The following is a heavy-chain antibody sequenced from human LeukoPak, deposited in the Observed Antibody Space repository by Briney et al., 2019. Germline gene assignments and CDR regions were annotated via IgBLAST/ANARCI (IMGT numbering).Heavy chain of an antibody. Sequence: PSETLSLTCAVYGGSFNGYYWSWIRQPPGKGLEWIGEINHSGSTNYNPSLKSRVTISVDTSKNEFSLKLSSVTAADTAVYYCARLDLVRGVYWGQGTLVTVSS. CDR1: GGSFNGYY. J-gene: IGHJ4*02. D-gene: IGHD3-10*01. V-gene: IGHV4-34*01. CDR3: ARLDLVRGVY. CDR2: INHSGST.